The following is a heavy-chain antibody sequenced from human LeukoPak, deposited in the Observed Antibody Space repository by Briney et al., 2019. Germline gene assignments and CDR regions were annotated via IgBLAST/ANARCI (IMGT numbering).Heavy chain of an antibody. D-gene: IGHD6-6*01. CDR1: GFTLSSYA. CDR3: AKERGSVAASMDV. CDR2: IRGSGGST. J-gene: IGHJ6*02. Sequence: GGSLRLSCAASGFTLSSYAMSWVRQAPGKGLEWVSAIRGSGGSTYYADSVKGRFTISRDNSKNTLYLQMSSLRAEDTAVYYCAKERGSVAASMDVWGQGTTVTVSS. V-gene: IGHV3-23*01.